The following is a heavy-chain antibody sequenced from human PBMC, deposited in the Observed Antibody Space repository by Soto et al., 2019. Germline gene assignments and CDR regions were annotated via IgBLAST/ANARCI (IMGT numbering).Heavy chain of an antibody. J-gene: IGHJ5*02. V-gene: IGHV5-51*01. CDR3: ARQAYSSSWYDWFDP. D-gene: IGHD6-13*01. CDR2: IYPSDSDT. Sequence: RGESLKISCKGSGYSFTSNWIGWVRQMPGKGLEWMGIIYPSDSDTRYSPSFQGQVTISADKSISTAYLQWSSLKASDTAMYYCARQAYSSSWYDWFDPWGQGTLVTVSS. CDR1: GYSFTSNW.